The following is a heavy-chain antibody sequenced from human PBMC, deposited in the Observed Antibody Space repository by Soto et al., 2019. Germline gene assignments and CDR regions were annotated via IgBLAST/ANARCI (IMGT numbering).Heavy chain of an antibody. CDR1: GVSCSGYG. Sequence: GGSLRLCCGAAGVSCSGYGVQWVRQAPGKGLEWVAVISYDGINNYYADSMKGRFTISRDNSRYTLYLQMNSLRPEDMAVYYCARDRTAYGSGSYCYGMDVWGRGTTVTVSS. CDR3: ARDRTAYGSGSYCYGMDV. CDR2: ISYDGINN. J-gene: IGHJ6*02. V-gene: IGHV3-30*03. D-gene: IGHD3-10*01.